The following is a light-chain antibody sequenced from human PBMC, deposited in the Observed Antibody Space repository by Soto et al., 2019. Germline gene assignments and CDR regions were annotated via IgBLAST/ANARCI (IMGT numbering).Light chain of an antibody. CDR2: LAS. CDR3: HKYNSDPL. Sequence: DIQMTQSPSSLSAAVGDRVTITCRTSQGISNYLAWYQQKSGKAPKLLIYLASTLRSVVSSRFSGSRSGTDFTLTISSLQPEDVATYYCHKYNSDPLFGGGTKVDIK. CDR1: QGISNY. V-gene: IGKV1-27*01. J-gene: IGKJ4*01.